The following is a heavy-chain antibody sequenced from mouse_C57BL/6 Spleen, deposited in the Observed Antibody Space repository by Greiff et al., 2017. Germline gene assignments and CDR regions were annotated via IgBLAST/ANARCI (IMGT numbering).Heavy chain of an antibody. CDR1: GYTFTDYE. D-gene: IGHD2-5*01. Sequence: VQLQQSGAELVRPGASVTLSCKASGYTFTDYEMHWVKQTPVHGLEWIGAIDPETGGTAYNQKFKGKAILTADKSSSTAYMELRSLTSEDSAVYYCTRTESKEDYYAMDYGGQGTSVTVSS. CDR2: IDPETGGT. CDR3: TRTESKEDYYAMDY. V-gene: IGHV1-15*01. J-gene: IGHJ4*01.